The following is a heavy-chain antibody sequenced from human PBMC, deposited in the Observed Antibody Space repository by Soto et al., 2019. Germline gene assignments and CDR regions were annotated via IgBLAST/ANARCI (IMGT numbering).Heavy chain of an antibody. J-gene: IGHJ4*02. V-gene: IGHV3-7*03. CDR1: GFTFRSYW. CDR3: ARVPTIFGVVITCDY. Sequence: EVQLVESGGGLVQPGGSLRLSCTASGFTFRSYWMSWVRQAPGKGLKWVANIKQDGSEKYYVDSVKGRFTISRDNAKNSLYLQMNSLRVEDTAVYYCARVPTIFGVVITCDYWGQGTLVTVSS. CDR2: IKQDGSEK. D-gene: IGHD3-3*01.